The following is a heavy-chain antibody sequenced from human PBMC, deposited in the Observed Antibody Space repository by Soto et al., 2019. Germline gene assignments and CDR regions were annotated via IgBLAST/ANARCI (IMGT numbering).Heavy chain of an antibody. CDR2: ISYDGSNK. D-gene: IGHD3-10*01. CDR1: GFTFSSYG. CDR3: ATSFGSGENWFDP. J-gene: IGHJ5*02. Sequence: QVQLVESGGGVVQPGRSLRLSCAASGFTFSSYGMHWVRQAPGKGLEWVAVISYDGSNKYYADSVNGRFTISRDNSKNTLYLQMNSLRAEDTAVYYCATSFGSGENWFDPWGQGTLVTVSS. V-gene: IGHV3-30*03.